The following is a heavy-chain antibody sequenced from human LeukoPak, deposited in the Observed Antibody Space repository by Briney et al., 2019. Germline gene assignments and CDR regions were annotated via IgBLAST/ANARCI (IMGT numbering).Heavy chain of an antibody. CDR1: GFTFTNYW. D-gene: IGHD6-19*01. CDR3: ARGGSTGWYSFDY. CDR2: INWNGGST. J-gene: IGHJ4*02. Sequence: PGGSLRLSCAGSGFTFTNYWMHWVRQAPGKGLEWVSGINWNGGSTGYADSVKGRFTISRDNAKNSLYLRMNSLRAEDTALYYCARGGSTGWYSFDYWGQGTLVTVSS. V-gene: IGHV3-20*04.